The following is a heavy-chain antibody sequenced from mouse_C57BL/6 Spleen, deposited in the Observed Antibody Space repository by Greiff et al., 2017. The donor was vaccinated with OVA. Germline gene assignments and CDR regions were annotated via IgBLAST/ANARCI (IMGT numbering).Heavy chain of an antibody. J-gene: IGHJ4*01. CDR3: ARRVDSNYLYYAMDY. V-gene: IGHV5-12*01. CDR1: GFTFSDYY. D-gene: IGHD2-5*01. CDR2: ISNGGGST. Sequence: EVMLVESGGGLVQPGGSLKLSCAASGFTFSDYYMYWVRQTPEKRLEWVAYISNGGGSTYYPDTVKGRFTISRDNAKNTLYLQMSRLKSEDTAMYYCARRVDSNYLYYAMDYWGQGTSVTVSS.